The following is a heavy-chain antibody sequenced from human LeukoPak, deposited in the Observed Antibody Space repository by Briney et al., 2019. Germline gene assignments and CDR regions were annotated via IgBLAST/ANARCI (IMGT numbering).Heavy chain of an antibody. D-gene: IGHD2-15*01. J-gene: IGHJ5*02. CDR1: GYTFTNYD. CDR3: ARSKDCSGGSCYPRGDWFDP. Sequence: ASVKVSCKASGYTFTNYDISWVRQAPGQGLEWMGWISAYNGNTKSAQRFQGRVTMTTDTPTSTAYMELRSLRSDDTSVYYCARSKDCSGGSCYPRGDWFDPWGQGTLVTVSS. CDR2: ISAYNGNT. V-gene: IGHV1-18*01.